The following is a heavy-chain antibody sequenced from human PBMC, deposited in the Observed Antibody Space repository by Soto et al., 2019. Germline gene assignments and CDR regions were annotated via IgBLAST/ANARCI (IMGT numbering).Heavy chain of an antibody. CDR2: IYYSGST. CDR1: GGSISSSSYY. Sequence: SETLSLTCTVSGGSISSSSYYWGWIRQPPGRGLEWIGSIYYSGSTYYSPSLKSRITISVDTSKNQFSLKLNSVTAADPAVYYCAGVLAPAHSDPWAQEPLVPV. J-gene: IGHJ5*02. D-gene: IGHD3-3*02. V-gene: IGHV4-39*01. CDR3: AGVLAPAHSDP.